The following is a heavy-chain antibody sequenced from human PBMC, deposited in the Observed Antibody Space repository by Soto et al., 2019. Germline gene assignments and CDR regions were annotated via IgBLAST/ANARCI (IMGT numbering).Heavy chain of an antibody. CDR2: INHSGST. J-gene: IGHJ4*02. Sequence: PSETLSLTCAVYGGSFSGYYWSWIRQPPGKGLEWIGEINHSGSTNYNPSLKSRVTISVDTSKNQFSLKLSSVTAADTAVYYCARWYSSSWYVYWGQGSLVTVSS. D-gene: IGHD6-13*01. CDR1: GGSFSGYY. CDR3: ARWYSSSWYVY. V-gene: IGHV4-34*01.